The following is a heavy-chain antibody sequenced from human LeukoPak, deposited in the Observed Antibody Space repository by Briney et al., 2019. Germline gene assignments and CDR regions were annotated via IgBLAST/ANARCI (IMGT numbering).Heavy chain of an antibody. V-gene: IGHV3-7*03. CDR1: GFSFSSYW. D-gene: IGHD6-19*01. J-gene: IGHJ4*02. Sequence: QTGGSLRLSCAASGFSFSSYWMTWVRQPPGKGPEWVANIKQDESERYSVDSVKGRFTISRDNAKNSVYLQMNSLRAEDTAVYYCAKDPRPADPADYWGQGTLVTVSS. CDR3: AKDPRPADPADY. CDR2: IKQDESER.